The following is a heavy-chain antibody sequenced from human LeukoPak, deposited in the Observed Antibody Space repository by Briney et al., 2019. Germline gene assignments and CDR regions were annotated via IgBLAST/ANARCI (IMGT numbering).Heavy chain of an antibody. D-gene: IGHD2-15*01. Sequence: SETLSLTCTVSGGSINSFYWSWIRQPPGKGLEWIGYIYYSGSTNYNPSLKSRVTISVDTSNNKFSLKLTSLTAADTAVYYCVRHLSAGRPAFDIWGQGTMVTVSS. V-gene: IGHV4-59*08. J-gene: IGHJ3*02. CDR3: VRHLSAGRPAFDI. CDR1: GGSINSFY. CDR2: IYYSGST.